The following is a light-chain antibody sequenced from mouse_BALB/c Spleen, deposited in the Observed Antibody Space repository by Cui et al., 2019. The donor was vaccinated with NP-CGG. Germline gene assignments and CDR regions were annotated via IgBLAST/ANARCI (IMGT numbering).Light chain of an antibody. CDR3: ALWYSNHWV. Sequence: VLTQELALATSPGETVTITCRSSTGAVTTSNYANWVQEKPDHLFTGLIGGTNNRAPGVPARFSGSLIGDKAALTITGAQTEDEAIYFCALWYSNHWVFGGGTKLTVL. J-gene: IGLJ1*01. CDR1: TGAVTTSNY. CDR2: GTN. V-gene: IGLV1*01.